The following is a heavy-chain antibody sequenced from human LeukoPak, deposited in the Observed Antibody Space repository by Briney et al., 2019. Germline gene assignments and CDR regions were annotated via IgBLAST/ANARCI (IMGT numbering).Heavy chain of an antibody. D-gene: IGHD3-10*01. Sequence: SQTLSLTCALSGDILYSNSAAWHWIRQSPSRSLEWLERTYYRSKWYNDYAEYVKSRITINPETSKNQFSLQLNSVTPEDTAVYYCARARLHHNYGSGTSFDYWGQGTLVTVSS. V-gene: IGHV6-1*01. J-gene: IGHJ4*02. CDR2: TYYRSKWYN. CDR3: ARARLHHNYGSGTSFDY. CDR1: GDILYSNSAA.